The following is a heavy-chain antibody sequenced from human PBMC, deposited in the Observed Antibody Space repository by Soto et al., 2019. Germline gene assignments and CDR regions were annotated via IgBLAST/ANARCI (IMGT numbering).Heavy chain of an antibody. J-gene: IGHJ4*02. Sequence: SETLSLTCTVSGGSISSYYWSWIRQPPGKGLEWIGYIYYSGSTNYNPSLKSRVTISVDTSKNQFSLKLSSVTAADTAVYYCARDQNRLWSGELSYCGQGTLVTVSS. CDR3: ARDQNRLWSGELSY. V-gene: IGHV4-59*01. CDR1: GGSISSYY. D-gene: IGHD3-10*01. CDR2: IYYSGST.